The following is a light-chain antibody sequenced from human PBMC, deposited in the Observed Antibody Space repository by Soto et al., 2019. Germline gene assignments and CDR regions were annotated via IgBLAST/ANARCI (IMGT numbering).Light chain of an antibody. CDR1: KSVSSN. V-gene: IGKV3-15*01. CDR3: EQDNNWSGT. Sequence: EIVMKQSPATLSVSPGVRATLSCRASKSVSSNLAWYQQKPGQAHRLLIYGASTRATGIPARFSGSGSGIAFTLPISSLHSTDFAVYHCEQDNNWSGTFCGGTKVDIK. CDR2: GAS. J-gene: IGKJ4*01.